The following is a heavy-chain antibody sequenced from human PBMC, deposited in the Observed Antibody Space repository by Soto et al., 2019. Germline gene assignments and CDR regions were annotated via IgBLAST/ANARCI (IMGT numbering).Heavy chain of an antibody. J-gene: IGHJ3*02. CDR1: GFPVSSTY. Sequence: GGSLSLSCATSGFPVSSTYMSWVRQAPGKGLEWVPVIYSGGSTYYADSVKGRFTISRDNSKNTLYLQMNSLRAEDTAVYYCASVDSSGYDAFDIWGQGTMVTVSS. V-gene: IGHV3-53*01. D-gene: IGHD6-19*01. CDR3: ASVDSSGYDAFDI. CDR2: IYSGGST.